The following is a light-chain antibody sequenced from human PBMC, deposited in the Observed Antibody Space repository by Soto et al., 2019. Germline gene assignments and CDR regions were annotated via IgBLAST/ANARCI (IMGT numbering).Light chain of an antibody. CDR1: QSVGRSN. Sequence: ETVLTQSPDTLSVSQGDRATLSCRASQSVGRSNVAWYQQKPGQAPRLLIYDVSNRATGIPARFSGSGSGTDFTLTITSLEPEDFAVYFCHQRYNWPRVTFGQGTRLEIK. J-gene: IGKJ5*01. CDR3: HQRYNWPRVT. V-gene: IGKV3D-20*02. CDR2: DVS.